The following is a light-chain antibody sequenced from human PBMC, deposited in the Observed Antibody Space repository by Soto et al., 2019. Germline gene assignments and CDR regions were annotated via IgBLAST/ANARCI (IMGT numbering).Light chain of an antibody. CDR3: CSYAGSSTVV. V-gene: IGLV2-23*01. CDR1: SSDVGSYNL. J-gene: IGLJ2*01. Sequence: SALAKPASVTGSPGRSITISCTGTSSDVGSYNLVSWYQQHPGKAPKLMIYEGSKRPSGVSNRFSGSKSGNTASLTISGLQAEDEADYYCCSYAGSSTVVFGGGTKVTVL. CDR2: EGS.